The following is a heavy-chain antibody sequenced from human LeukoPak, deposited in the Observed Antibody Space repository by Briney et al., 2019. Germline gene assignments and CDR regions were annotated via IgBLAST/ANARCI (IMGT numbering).Heavy chain of an antibody. CDR1: GGSLSSYF. J-gene: IGHJ4*02. CDR3: ARGEYCSSTSCLPGLYYFDY. D-gene: IGHD2-2*01. Sequence: SETLSLTCTVSGGSLSSYFWTWIRQPPGKGLEWIGYIHYSGSTNYNPSLKSRVTISVDTSKNQFSLKLSSVTAADTAVYYCARGEYCSSTSCLPGLYYFDYWGQGTLVTVSS. CDR2: IHYSGST. V-gene: IGHV4-59*12.